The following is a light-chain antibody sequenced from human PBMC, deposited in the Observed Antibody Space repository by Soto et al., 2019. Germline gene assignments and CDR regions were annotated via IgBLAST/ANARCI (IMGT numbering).Light chain of an antibody. J-gene: IGKJ2*01. CDR2: DAS. CDR3: QQRNSWPPGFS. V-gene: IGKV3-11*01. CDR1: QSVRNY. Sequence: EIVLTQSPATLSLSPADRATLSCRASQSVRNYLAWYQQKPGQAPRLLIYDASSRAIGIPARFSGSGSGTDFTLTISSLEPEDFAVYYCQQRNSWPPGFSFGQGTKVDIK.